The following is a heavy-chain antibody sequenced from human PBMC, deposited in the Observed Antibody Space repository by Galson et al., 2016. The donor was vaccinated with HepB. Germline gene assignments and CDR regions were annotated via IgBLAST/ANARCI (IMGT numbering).Heavy chain of an antibody. D-gene: IGHD3-16*01. CDR2: IRSKTHSSAT. Sequence: SLRLSCAGSGFIFSGSVMHWVRQASGKGLEWVGRIRSKTHSSATAYATSVEGRLTISRDDSKNTTYLLMNSLKTEDTAVYYCSSRDFTHYGVDYWGLGTLVIVSS. CDR3: SSRDFTHYGVDY. V-gene: IGHV3-73*01. CDR1: GFIFSGSV. J-gene: IGHJ4*02.